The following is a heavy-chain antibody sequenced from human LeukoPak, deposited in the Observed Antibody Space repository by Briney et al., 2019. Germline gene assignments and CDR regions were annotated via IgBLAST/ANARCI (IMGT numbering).Heavy chain of an antibody. Sequence: ASVKVSCKASGYTFTSYGISWVRQAPGQGLEWMGRINPNSGGTNYAQKFQGRVTMTRDTSISTAYMELSRLRSDDTAVYYCARERDYYDSSGYYQFYFDYWGQGTLVTVSS. J-gene: IGHJ4*02. D-gene: IGHD3-22*01. V-gene: IGHV1-2*06. CDR3: ARERDYYDSSGYYQFYFDY. CDR1: GYTFTSYG. CDR2: INPNSGGT.